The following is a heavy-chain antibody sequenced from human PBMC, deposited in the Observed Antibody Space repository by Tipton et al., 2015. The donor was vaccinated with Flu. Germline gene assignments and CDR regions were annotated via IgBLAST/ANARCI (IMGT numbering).Heavy chain of an antibody. CDR1: GGSISSYY. Sequence: TLSLTCTVSGGSISSYYWSWIRQPAGKGLEWIGYIYYGGSTNYNPSLKSRVTISVDTSKNQFSLKLSSVTAADTAVYYCARVGEGAARLDYWGQGTLVTVSS. CDR3: ARVGEGAARLDY. D-gene: IGHD6-6*01. J-gene: IGHJ4*02. V-gene: IGHV4-59*01. CDR2: IYYGGST.